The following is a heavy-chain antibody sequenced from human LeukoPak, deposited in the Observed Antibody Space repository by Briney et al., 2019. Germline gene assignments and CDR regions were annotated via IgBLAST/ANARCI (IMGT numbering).Heavy chain of an antibody. D-gene: IGHD3-22*01. Sequence: GASVKVSCKASGYTFTGYYMHWVRQAPGQGLEWMGRINPNSSGTNYAQKFQGRVTMTRDTSISTAYMELSRLRSDDTAVYYCASSHSSGYYGYWGQGTLVTVSS. CDR2: INPNSSGT. CDR3: ASSHSSGYYGY. J-gene: IGHJ4*02. CDR1: GYTFTGYY. V-gene: IGHV1-2*06.